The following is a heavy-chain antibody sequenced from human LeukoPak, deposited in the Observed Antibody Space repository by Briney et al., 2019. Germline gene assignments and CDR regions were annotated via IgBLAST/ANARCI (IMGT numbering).Heavy chain of an antibody. CDR2: INPNSGGT. J-gene: IGHJ4*02. CDR1: GYTFTGYY. V-gene: IGHV1-2*02. Sequence: ASVKVSCKASGYTFTGYYMHWVRQAPGQGLEWMGWINPNSGGTSYAQKFQGRVTMTRDTSISTAYMELSRLRSDDTAVYYCARGYYDSSGYYYGYWGQGTLVTVSS. CDR3: ARGYYDSSGYYYGY. D-gene: IGHD3-22*01.